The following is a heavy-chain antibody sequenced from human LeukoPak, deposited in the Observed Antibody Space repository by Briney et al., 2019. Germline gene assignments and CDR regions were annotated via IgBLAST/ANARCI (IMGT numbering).Heavy chain of an antibody. CDR1: GYTFTSYY. Sequence: GASVKVSCKASGYTFTSYYMHWVRQAPGQGLEWMGIINPSGGSTSYAQKFQGRVTMTRDTSTSTVYMELSSLRSEDTAVYYCAPAFYRALSSAIWSGSYTLDYWGQRTRVTVSS. CDR2: INPSGGST. D-gene: IGHD3-3*01. V-gene: IGHV1-46*01. J-gene: IGHJ4*02. CDR3: APAFYRALSSAIWSGSYTLDY.